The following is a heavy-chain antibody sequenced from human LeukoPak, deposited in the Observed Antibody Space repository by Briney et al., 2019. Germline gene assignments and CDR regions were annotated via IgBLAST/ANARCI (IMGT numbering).Heavy chain of an antibody. J-gene: IGHJ4*02. Sequence: PSETLSLTCTVSGGSISSYYWSWIRQPPGKGLEWIGYIYYSGSTNYNPSLKSRVTISVDTSKNQFSLKLSSVTAADTAVYYCARHSTVGATIFDYWGQGTLVTVSS. D-gene: IGHD1-26*01. CDR3: ARHSTVGATIFDY. CDR2: IYYSGST. CDR1: GGSISSYY. V-gene: IGHV4-59*08.